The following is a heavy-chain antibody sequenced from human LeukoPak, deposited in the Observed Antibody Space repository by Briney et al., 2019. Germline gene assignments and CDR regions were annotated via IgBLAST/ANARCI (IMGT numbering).Heavy chain of an antibody. D-gene: IGHD5/OR15-5a*01. CDR1: GFTFSSYG. J-gene: IGHJ4*02. CDR3: AKDAMSTSFDY. Sequence: GGSLRLSCAASGFTFSSYGMHWVRQAPGKGLEWVAVISYDGSNKYYADSAKGRFTISRDNSKNTLYLQMNSLRAEDTAVYYCAKDAMSTSFDYWGQGTLVTVSS. V-gene: IGHV3-30*18. CDR2: ISYDGSNK.